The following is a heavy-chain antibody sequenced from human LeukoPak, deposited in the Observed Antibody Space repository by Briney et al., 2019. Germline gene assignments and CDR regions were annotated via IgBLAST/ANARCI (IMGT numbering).Heavy chain of an antibody. CDR3: ARDPYDILTGYLCYFDY. D-gene: IGHD3-9*01. J-gene: IGHJ4*02. CDR2: ISYDGSNK. Sequence: QPGRSLRLSCAASGFTFSSYAMHWVRQAPGKGLEWVAVISYDGSNKYYADSVKGRFTISRDNSKNTLYLQMNSLRAEDTAVYYCARDPYDILTGYLCYFDYWGQGTLVTVSS. CDR1: GFTFSSYA. V-gene: IGHV3-30-3*01.